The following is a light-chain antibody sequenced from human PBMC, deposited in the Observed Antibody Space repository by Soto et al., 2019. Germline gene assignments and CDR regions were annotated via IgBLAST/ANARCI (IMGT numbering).Light chain of an antibody. J-gene: IGLJ1*01. CDR1: SSDVGGYNY. CDR3: NSYTSSTTLV. V-gene: IGLV2-14*01. Sequence: QSALTQPASVSGSPGQSITISCTGTSSDVGGYNYVSWYQQYPGKAPKLMIYEVSNRPSGVSNRFSGSKSGNTASLTISGLQAEDEADYYCNSYTSSTTLVLGTATKVTV. CDR2: EVS.